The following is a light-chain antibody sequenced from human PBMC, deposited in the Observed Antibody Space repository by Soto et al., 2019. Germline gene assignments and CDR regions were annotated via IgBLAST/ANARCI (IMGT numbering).Light chain of an antibody. J-gene: IGKJ4*01. Sequence: DIHLTQSPSLLSASVGDRVTITCRASQGSSPYVAWYQQKPGKAPKLLIYAAVVLQGGIPSRFSGSGSATEFILTISGLQPEDLATYYCQQVNYYPFTFGGGTRVDIK. V-gene: IGKV1-9*01. CDR3: QQVNYYPFT. CDR1: QGSSPY. CDR2: AAV.